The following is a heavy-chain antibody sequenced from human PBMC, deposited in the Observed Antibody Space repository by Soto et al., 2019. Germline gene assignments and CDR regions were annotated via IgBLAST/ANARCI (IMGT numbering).Heavy chain of an antibody. J-gene: IGHJ3*02. V-gene: IGHV4-59*01. CDR2: IYYSGST. Sequence: SETLSLTCTVSGGSISSYYWIWIRQPPGKGLEWIGYIYYSGSTNYNPSLKSRVTISVDTSKNQFSLKLSSVTAADTAVYYCARERLNYYDSSGYEAFDIWGQGTMVTVSS. D-gene: IGHD3-22*01. CDR3: ARERLNYYDSSGYEAFDI. CDR1: GGSISSYY.